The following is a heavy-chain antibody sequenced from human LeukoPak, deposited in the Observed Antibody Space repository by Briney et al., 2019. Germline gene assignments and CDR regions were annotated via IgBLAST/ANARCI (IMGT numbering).Heavy chain of an antibody. V-gene: IGHV4-61*02. CDR1: GGSISSGSYY. J-gene: IGHJ4*02. Sequence: SQTQSLTCTVSGGSISSGSYYWSWIRQPAGKGLEWIGRIYTSGSTNYNLSLKSRVTISVDTSKNQFSLTLSSVSAADTAVYYCARDGSTQFDYWGQGTQVTVSS. D-gene: IGHD1-1*01. CDR2: IYTSGST. CDR3: ARDGSTQFDY.